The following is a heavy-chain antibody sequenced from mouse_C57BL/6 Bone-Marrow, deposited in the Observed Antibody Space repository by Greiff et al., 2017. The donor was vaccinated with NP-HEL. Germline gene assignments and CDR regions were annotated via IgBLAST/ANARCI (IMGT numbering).Heavy chain of an antibody. CDR3: AREVIYYYGSRPPFDY. CDR1: GYTFTSYW. J-gene: IGHJ2*01. D-gene: IGHD1-1*01. V-gene: IGHV1-64*01. Sequence: QVQLKQPGAELVKPGASVKLSCKASGYTFTSYWMHWVKQRPGQGLEWIGMIHPNSGSTNYNEKFKSKATLTVDKSSSTAYMQLSSLTSEDSAVYYCAREVIYYYGSRPPFDYWGQGTTLTVSA. CDR2: IHPNSGST.